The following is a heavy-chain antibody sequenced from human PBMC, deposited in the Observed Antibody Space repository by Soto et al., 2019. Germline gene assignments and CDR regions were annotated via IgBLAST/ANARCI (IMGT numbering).Heavy chain of an antibody. CDR1: GYSFTSYW. D-gene: IGHD5-12*01. CDR2: IDPTDSYT. Sequence: GESLKISCKGSGYSFTSYWISWVRQMPGKGLEWMGRIDPTDSYTNYSPSFQGHVAISADNSISTAYLQWSSLKASDTAMYYCSRVGNSGYEETYYYYGLDVWGQGTTVTVSS. V-gene: IGHV5-10-1*01. J-gene: IGHJ6*02. CDR3: SRVGNSGYEETYYYYGLDV.